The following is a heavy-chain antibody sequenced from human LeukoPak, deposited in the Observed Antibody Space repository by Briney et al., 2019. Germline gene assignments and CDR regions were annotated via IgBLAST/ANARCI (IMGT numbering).Heavy chain of an antibody. CDR2: IYHSGST. D-gene: IGHD3-22*01. CDR3: ARKTNDSSGLIPHPGVFDI. J-gene: IGHJ3*02. V-gene: IGHV4-4*02. Sequence: SETLSLTCAVSGGSISSSNWWSWVRQPPGKGLEWIREIYHSGSTNYNPSLKSRVTISVDKSKNQFSLNLSSVTAADTAVYYCARKTNDSSGLIPHPGVFDIWGQGTMVTVSS. CDR1: GGSISSSNW.